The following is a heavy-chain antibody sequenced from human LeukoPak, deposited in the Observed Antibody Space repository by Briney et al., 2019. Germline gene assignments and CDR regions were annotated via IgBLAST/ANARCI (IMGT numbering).Heavy chain of an antibody. CDR1: GGTFSSYA. Sequence: GASEKVSCKDSGGTFSSYAISWVRQAPGQGLEWMGEIIPIFGTANYAQKFQGRVTITADESTSTAYMELSSLRSEDTAVYYCARATSSSWYGYWGQGTLVTVSS. CDR3: ARATSSSWYGY. D-gene: IGHD6-13*01. V-gene: IGHV1-69*01. CDR2: IIPIFGTA. J-gene: IGHJ4*02.